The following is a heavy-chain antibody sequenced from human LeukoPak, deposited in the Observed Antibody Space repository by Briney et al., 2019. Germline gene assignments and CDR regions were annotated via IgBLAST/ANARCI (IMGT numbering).Heavy chain of an antibody. V-gene: IGHV1-8*01. CDR1: GYTFTSYD. J-gene: IGHJ4*02. D-gene: IGHD3-9*01. Sequence: ASVKVSCKASGYTFTSYDINWVRQATGQGLEWMGWMNRNSGNTGYAQKFQGRVTMTRNTSISTAYMELSSLRSEDTAVYYCARGLRYFDWLLLEYYFDYWGQGTLVTVSS. CDR2: MNRNSGNT. CDR3: ARGLRYFDWLLLEYYFDY.